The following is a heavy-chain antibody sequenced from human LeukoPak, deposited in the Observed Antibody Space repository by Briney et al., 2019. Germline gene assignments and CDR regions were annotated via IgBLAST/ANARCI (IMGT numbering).Heavy chain of an antibody. V-gene: IGHV4-61*01. J-gene: IGHJ5*02. CDR1: GGSVSSGSYY. D-gene: IGHD3-3*01. CDR3: ARDKGSYDFWSGYYNWFDP. CDR2: IYYSGST. Sequence: SETLSLTCTVSGGSVSSGSYYWSWIRQPLGKGLEWIGYIYYSGSTNYNPSLKSRVTISVDTSKNQFSLKLSSVTAADTAVYYCARDKGSYDFWSGYYNWFDPWGQGTLVTVSS.